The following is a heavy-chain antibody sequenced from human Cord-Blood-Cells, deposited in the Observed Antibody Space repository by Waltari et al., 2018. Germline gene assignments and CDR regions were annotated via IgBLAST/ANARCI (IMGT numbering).Heavy chain of an antibody. CDR3: ARRISRGDYLDY. D-gene: IGHD2-15*01. V-gene: IGHV4-39*01. J-gene: IGHJ4*02. CDR2: IYYSGST. CDR1: GGPISSSSYY. Sequence: QLPLQESGPGLVKPSETLSLTCTVSGGPISSSSYYWGLIRQPPGKGLEWIGSIYYSGSTYYNPSLKSRVTISVDTSKNQFSLKLSSVTAADTAVYYCARRISRGDYLDYWGQGTLVTVSS.